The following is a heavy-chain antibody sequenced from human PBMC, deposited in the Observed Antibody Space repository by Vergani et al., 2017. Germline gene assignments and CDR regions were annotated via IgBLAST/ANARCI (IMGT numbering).Heavy chain of an antibody. J-gene: IGHJ6*02. Sequence: EVKLLQSEGAVVQPGGSLRLSCVASGFSFRSYAMNWVRQAPGQGTEWVAAISGSGDSTYYADSMKGRFTISRDNSKNTLYLQMNGLRADDTAIYYFAKDVDEWRSYYNGMDVWGQGTTVTVSS. CDR3: AKDVDEWRSYYNGMDV. CDR2: ISGSGDST. V-gene: IGHV3-23*01. D-gene: IGHD2-15*01. CDR1: GFSFRSYA.